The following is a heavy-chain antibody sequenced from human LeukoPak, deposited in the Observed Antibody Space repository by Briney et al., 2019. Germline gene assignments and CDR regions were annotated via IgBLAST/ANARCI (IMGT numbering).Heavy chain of an antibody. Sequence: PSQTLCLTCTVSGGSMTSGDYYWSWIRQHPGKGLEWIGYIHYSGSTRSNPSLKSRVTISVDTSKNQFSLKMSSVTAADTAVYYCARDGCSGACCYPGWFDPWGQGTLVTVSS. CDR1: GGSMTSGDYY. D-gene: IGHD2-15*01. CDR2: IHYSGST. J-gene: IGHJ5*02. CDR3: ARDGCSGACCYPGWFDP. V-gene: IGHV4-31*03.